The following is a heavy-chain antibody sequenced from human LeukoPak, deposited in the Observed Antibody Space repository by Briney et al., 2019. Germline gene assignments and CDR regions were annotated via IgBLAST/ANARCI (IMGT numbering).Heavy chain of an antibody. CDR2: IYYSGST. D-gene: IGHD3-16*01. CDR3: ACLAREDYVLPGY. J-gene: IGHJ4*02. CDR1: GGSISSSSYY. V-gene: IGHV4-39*01. Sequence: MASETLSLTCTVSGGSISSSSYYWGWIRQPPGKGLEWIGSIYYSGSTYYNPSLKSRVTISVDTSKNQFSLKLSSVTAADTAVYYCACLAREDYVLPGYWGQGTLVTVSS.